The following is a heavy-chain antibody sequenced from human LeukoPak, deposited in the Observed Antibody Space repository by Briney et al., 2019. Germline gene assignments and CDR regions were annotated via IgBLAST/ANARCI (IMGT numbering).Heavy chain of an antibody. CDR3: AGSSYSSSSSV. Sequence: PGGSLRLSCAASGFTFSNYWIHWVRRAPGKGLERVASINSDGSEGYYADVVKGRFTISRDNAKNSLYLQINSLRAEDTAVYYCAGSSYSSSSSVWGQGTMVTVSS. J-gene: IGHJ3*01. CDR1: GFTFSNYW. CDR2: INSDGSEG. V-gene: IGHV3-7*03. D-gene: IGHD6-6*01.